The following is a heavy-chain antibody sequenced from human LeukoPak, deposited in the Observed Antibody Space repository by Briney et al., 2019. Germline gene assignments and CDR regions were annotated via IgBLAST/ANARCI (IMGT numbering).Heavy chain of an antibody. J-gene: IGHJ4*02. V-gene: IGHV3-21*01. CDR1: GFTFSSYS. CDR3: ARGGAIFVAFDY. D-gene: IGHD3-3*01. Sequence: PGGSLRLSCAASGFTFSSYSMNWVRQAPGKGLEWVSSISSSSSYIYYADSVKGRFTISRDNAKNSLYLQMNSLRAEDTAVYYCARGGAIFVAFDYWGQGTLVTVSS. CDR2: ISSSSSYI.